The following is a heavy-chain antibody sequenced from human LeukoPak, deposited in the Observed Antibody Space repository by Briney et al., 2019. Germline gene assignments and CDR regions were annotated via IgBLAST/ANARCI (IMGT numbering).Heavy chain of an antibody. D-gene: IGHD6-13*01. CDR1: GDSIRSHY. Sequence: SETLSLTCTVSGDSIRSHYWSWVRQPPGKGLEWIGYIYYSGSTNYNPSLKNRVTISADTSKYQLSLKMSSVTAADTAVYYCARDLATAATADRLFDIWGQGTMVTVSS. CDR2: IYYSGST. CDR3: ARDLATAATADRLFDI. J-gene: IGHJ3*02. V-gene: IGHV4-59*11.